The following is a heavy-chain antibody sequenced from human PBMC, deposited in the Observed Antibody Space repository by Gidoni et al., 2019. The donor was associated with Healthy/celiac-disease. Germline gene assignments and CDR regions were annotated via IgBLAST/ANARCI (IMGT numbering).Heavy chain of an antibody. Sequence: QLQLQESGPGLVKPSETLSLTCTVSGGSISSSSYYWGWIRQPPGKGLEWIGSIYYSGSTYYNPSLKSRVTISVDTSKNQFSLKLSSVTAADTAVYYCARINYYDSSGKAFDIWGQGTMVTVSS. CDR2: IYYSGST. J-gene: IGHJ3*02. V-gene: IGHV4-39*01. CDR3: ARINYYDSSGKAFDI. CDR1: GGSISSSSYY. D-gene: IGHD3-22*01.